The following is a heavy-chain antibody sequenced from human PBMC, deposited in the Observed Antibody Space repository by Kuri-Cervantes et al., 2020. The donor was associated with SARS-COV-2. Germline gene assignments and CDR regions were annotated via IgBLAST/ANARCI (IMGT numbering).Heavy chain of an antibody. CDR1: GFTFRSYS. D-gene: IGHD1-26*01. J-gene: IGHJ4*02. CDR3: ARGLGGSYYFGFDY. V-gene: IGHV3-30*03. CDR2: VSYDRINK. Sequence: GGSLRLSCAASGFTFRSYSMNWVRQAPGKGLEWVAVVSYDRINKYYADSVKGRFTISRDNSKNTLYLQMNSLRAEDTAVYYCARGLGGSYYFGFDYWGQGTLATVSS.